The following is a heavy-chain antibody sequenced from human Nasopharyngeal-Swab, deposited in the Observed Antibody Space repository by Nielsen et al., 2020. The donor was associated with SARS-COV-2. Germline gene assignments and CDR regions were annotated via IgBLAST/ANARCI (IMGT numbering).Heavy chain of an antibody. CDR2: VHFLGST. Sequence: SETLSLTCTVSGGSISSYYWNWIRQPPGKGLEWIGYVHFLGSTDYNPSLKSRVTISLDTSKNHFSLSLTSVTAADTAVYYCARTQWLRLDYWGQGSLVTVSS. CDR1: GGSISSYY. D-gene: IGHD5-12*01. CDR3: ARTQWLRLDY. J-gene: IGHJ4*02. V-gene: IGHV4-59*13.